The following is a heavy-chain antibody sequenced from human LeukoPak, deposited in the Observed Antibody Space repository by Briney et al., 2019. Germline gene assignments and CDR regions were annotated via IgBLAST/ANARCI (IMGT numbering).Heavy chain of an antibody. V-gene: IGHV3-48*01. J-gene: IGHJ4*02. D-gene: IGHD3-16*02. CDR3: ARAADYDYVWGSYPDY. Sequence: GGSLRLSCTVSGFTVSSNSMSWVRQAPGKGLEWVSYISSSSSTIYYADSVKGRFTISRDNAKNSLYLQMNTLRAEDTAVYYCARAADYDYVWGSYPDYWGQGTLVTVSS. CDR1: GFTVSSNS. CDR2: ISSSSSTI.